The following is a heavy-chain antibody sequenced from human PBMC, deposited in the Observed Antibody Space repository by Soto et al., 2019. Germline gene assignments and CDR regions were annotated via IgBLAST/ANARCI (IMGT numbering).Heavy chain of an antibody. D-gene: IGHD5-12*01. Sequence: PGESLKISCKGSGYSFTSYWISWVRQMPGKGLEWMGRIDPSDSYTNYSPSFQGHVTISADKSISTAYLQWSSLKASDTAMYYCARREMATIDAFDIWGQGTMVTVSS. V-gene: IGHV5-10-1*01. CDR1: GYSFTSYW. CDR2: IDPSDSYT. CDR3: ARREMATIDAFDI. J-gene: IGHJ3*02.